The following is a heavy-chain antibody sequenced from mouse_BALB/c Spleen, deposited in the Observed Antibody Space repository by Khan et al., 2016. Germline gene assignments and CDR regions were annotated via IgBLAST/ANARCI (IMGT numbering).Heavy chain of an antibody. CDR1: GFTFNTYA. D-gene: IGHD2-4*01. CDR3: VSGGYDYVFAY. V-gene: IGHV10-1*02. J-gene: IGHJ3*01. Sequence: EVQLVESGGGLVQPKGSLKLSCAASGFTFNTYAMNWVRQAPGKGLEWVARIRSKSNNYATYYADSVKDRFTISRDDSQSMLYLQMNNLKTEDTAMYYCVSGGYDYVFAYWGQGTLVTVSA. CDR2: IRSKSNNYAT.